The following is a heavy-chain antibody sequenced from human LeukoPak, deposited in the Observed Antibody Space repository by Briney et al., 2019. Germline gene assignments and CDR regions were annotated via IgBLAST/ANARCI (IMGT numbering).Heavy chain of an antibody. J-gene: IGHJ4*02. V-gene: IGHV3-15*01. CDR1: GFTFTTAW. CDR3: CTDVSGDGYNLDY. CDR2: MKAKVEGGAT. Sequence: GGSLRLSCVASGFTFTTAWMSWVRQAPGKGLEWVALMKAKVEGGATNYAAAVKGRFTISIDDSKNTLYLQMNSLKTDDTAVYYYCTDVSGDGYNLDYWGQGALATVSS. D-gene: IGHD5-24*01.